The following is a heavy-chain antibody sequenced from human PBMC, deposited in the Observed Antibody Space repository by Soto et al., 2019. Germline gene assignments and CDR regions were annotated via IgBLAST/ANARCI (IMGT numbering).Heavy chain of an antibody. CDR3: ARELRSADAFDI. CDR1: GFTFSSYG. CDR2: ISYDGSNK. D-gene: IGHD3-3*01. Sequence: PGGSLRLSCAASGFTFSSYGMHWVRQAPGKGLEWVAVISYDGSNKYYADSVEGRFTISRDNSKNTLYLQMNSLRAEDTAVYYCARELRSADAFDIWGQGTMVTVSS. J-gene: IGHJ3*02. V-gene: IGHV3-30*03.